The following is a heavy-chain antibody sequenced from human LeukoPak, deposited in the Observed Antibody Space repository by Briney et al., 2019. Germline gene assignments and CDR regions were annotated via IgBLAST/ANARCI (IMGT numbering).Heavy chain of an antibody. V-gene: IGHV1-46*01. Sequence: ASVKVSCKASGYTFTSYYMHWVRQAPGQGLEWMGIINPSGGSTSYAQKFQGRVTITADESTSTAYMEPSSLRSEDTAVYYCASNIKLGYCSSTSCYLPDYWGQGTLVTVSS. CDR3: ASNIKLGYCSSTSCYLPDY. J-gene: IGHJ4*02. CDR1: GYTFTSYY. D-gene: IGHD2-2*01. CDR2: INPSGGST.